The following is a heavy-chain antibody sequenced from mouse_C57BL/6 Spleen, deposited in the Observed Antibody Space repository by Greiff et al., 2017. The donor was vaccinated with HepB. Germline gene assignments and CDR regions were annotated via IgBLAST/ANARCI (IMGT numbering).Heavy chain of an antibody. CDR3: ARCHDGYFWYFDV. V-gene: IGHV1-80*01. D-gene: IGHD2-3*01. Sequence: VQLQQSGAELVKPGASVKISCKASGYAFSSYWMNWVKQRPGKGLEWIGQIYPGDGDTNYNGKFKGKATLTADKSSSTAYMQLSSLTSEDSAVYFCARCHDGYFWYFDVWGTGTTVTVSS. CDR1: GYAFSSYW. CDR2: IYPGDGDT. J-gene: IGHJ1*03.